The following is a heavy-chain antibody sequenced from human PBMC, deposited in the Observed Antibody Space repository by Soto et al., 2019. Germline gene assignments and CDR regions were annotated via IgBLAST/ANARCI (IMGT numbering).Heavy chain of an antibody. Sequence: WGSLRLSCVGSGFTFSTYSINWGRQAPGKGLEWVSSISSRSDIYYADSVKGRFTISRDNAKNSVSLQMNSLRAEDTAVYYCAREYTAWPIAYGLDVWGQGTTVTVSS. CDR2: ISSRSDI. CDR1: GFTFSTYS. J-gene: IGHJ6*02. D-gene: IGHD2-2*02. V-gene: IGHV3-21*01. CDR3: AREYTAWPIAYGLDV.